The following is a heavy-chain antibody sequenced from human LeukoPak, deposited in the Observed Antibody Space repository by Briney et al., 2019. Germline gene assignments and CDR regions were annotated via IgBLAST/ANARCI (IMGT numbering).Heavy chain of an antibody. CDR2: ISGSGGST. CDR1: GLTFSSYA. D-gene: IGHD5-12*01. J-gene: IGHJ4*02. V-gene: IGHV3-23*01. CDR3: AKRQWLDYCFDY. Sequence: PGGSLRLSCAASGLTFSSYAMSWVRQAPGKGLEWVSAISGSGGSTYYADSVKGRFTISRDNSKNTLYLQMNSLRAEDTAVYYCAKRQWLDYCFDYWGQGTLVTVSS.